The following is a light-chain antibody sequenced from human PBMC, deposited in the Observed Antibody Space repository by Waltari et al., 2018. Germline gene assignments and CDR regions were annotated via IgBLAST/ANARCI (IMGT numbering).Light chain of an antibody. CDR2: DVT. J-gene: IGLJ1*01. V-gene: IGLV2-14*03. Sequence: QSALTQPASVSGSPGQSITLSCTGTSSAVGGYNYVSWYQQHPGKAPKLMIYDVTNRASGVSSRFTGSKSGNTASLTISGLQTDDEADYYCSSYRKSSTAGGVFGTGTKVTVL. CDR3: SSYRKSSTAGGV. CDR1: SSAVGGYNY.